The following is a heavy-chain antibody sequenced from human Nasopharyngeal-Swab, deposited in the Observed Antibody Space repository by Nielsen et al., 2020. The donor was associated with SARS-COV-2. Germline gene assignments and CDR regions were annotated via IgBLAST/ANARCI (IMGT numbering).Heavy chain of an antibody. CDR3: ARAAVAGTYYYYYGMDV. D-gene: IGHD6-19*01. Sequence: GGSLRLSCAASGFTFSSYDMHWVRQATGKGLEWVSAIGTAGDTYYPGSVKDRFTISRENAKNSLYLQMNSLRAGDTAVYYCARAAVAGTYYYYYGMDVWGQGTTVTVSS. CDR2: IGTAGDT. J-gene: IGHJ6*02. CDR1: GFTFSSYD. V-gene: IGHV3-13*01.